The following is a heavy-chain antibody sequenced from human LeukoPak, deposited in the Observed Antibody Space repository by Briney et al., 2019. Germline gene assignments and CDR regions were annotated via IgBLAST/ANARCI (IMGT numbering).Heavy chain of an antibody. CDR3: AKEPDVVVVAATELDP. J-gene: IGHJ5*02. D-gene: IGHD2-15*01. CDR1: GGSISSYY. Sequence: SEALSLTCTVSGGSISSYYWSWIRQPPGKGLEWIGYIYYSGSTNYNPSLKSRVTISVDTSKNQFSLKLSSVTAADTAVYYCAKEPDVVVVAATELDPWGQGTLVTVSS. V-gene: IGHV4-59*01. CDR2: IYYSGST.